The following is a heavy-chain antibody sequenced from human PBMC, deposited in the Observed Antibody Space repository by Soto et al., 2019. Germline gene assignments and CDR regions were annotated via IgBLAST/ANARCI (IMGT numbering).Heavy chain of an antibody. V-gene: IGHV4-59*01. CDR2: IYYSGST. D-gene: IGHD1-1*01. J-gene: IGHJ5*02. CDR3: ARVQRRTGNWFDP. Sequence: PSETLSLTCTVSGGSISSYYWSWIRQPPGKGLEWIGYIYYSGSTNYNPSLKSRVTISVDTSKNQFSLKLSSVTAADTAVYYCARVQRRTGNWFDPWGQGTLVTVS. CDR1: GGSISSYY.